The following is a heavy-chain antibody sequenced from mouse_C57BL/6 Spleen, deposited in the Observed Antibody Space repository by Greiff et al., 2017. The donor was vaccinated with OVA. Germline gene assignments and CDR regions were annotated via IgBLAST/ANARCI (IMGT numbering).Heavy chain of an antibody. Sequence: VQLQQSGAELVKPGASVKMSCKASGYTFTSYWITWVKQRPGQGLEWIGDIYPGSGSTNYNEKFKSKATLTVDTSSSTAYMQLSSLTSEDSAVYYCERGAIYDGYYDWYFDVWGTGTTVTVSS. CDR1: GYTFTSYW. J-gene: IGHJ1*03. V-gene: IGHV1-55*01. D-gene: IGHD2-3*01. CDR2: IYPGSGST. CDR3: ERGAIYDGYYDWYFDV.